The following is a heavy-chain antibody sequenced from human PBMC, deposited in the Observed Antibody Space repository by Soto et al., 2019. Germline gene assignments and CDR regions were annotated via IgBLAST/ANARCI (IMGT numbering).Heavy chain of an antibody. Sequence: EVQLVESGGGLVQPGRSLRLSCAASGFTFDDYAMHWVRQAPGKGLEWVSGISWNSGSIGYADSVKGRFTISRDNAKKSLYLQMNSLRAEDTSLYYCAKEAGAGFWSGSLFDYWGQGTLVAVSS. CDR3: AKEAGAGFWSGSLFDY. CDR2: ISWNSGSI. J-gene: IGHJ4*02. V-gene: IGHV3-9*01. D-gene: IGHD3-3*01. CDR1: GFTFDDYA.